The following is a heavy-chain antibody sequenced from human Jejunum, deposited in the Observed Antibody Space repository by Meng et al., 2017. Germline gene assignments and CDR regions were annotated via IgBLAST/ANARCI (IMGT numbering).Heavy chain of an antibody. CDR1: GGSINSVDYY. CDR2: SHCSGNT. Sequence: QLQESGRGLVKPSQTLSLTCTVSGGSINSVDYYCTWIRRPSGKGLEWLGYSHCSGNTYYTPSLKTRLAMSLDTSKNQFALRLTSVTAADTAKYYCVRNRGIPDTRTFDFWVRGALVTVSS. CDR3: VRNRGIPDTRTFDF. J-gene: IGHJ4*02. D-gene: IGHD2-2*01. V-gene: IGHV4-30-4*01.